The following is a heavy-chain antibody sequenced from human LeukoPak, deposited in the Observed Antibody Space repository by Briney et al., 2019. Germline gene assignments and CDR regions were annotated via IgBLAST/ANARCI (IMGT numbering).Heavy chain of an antibody. V-gene: IGHV4-59*01. CDR1: GGSISSYY. J-gene: IGHJ3*02. CDR3: ARGDYYYDSRDIPLNDTFDI. CDR2: IYYSGST. D-gene: IGHD3-22*01. Sequence: SETLSLTCTVSGGSISSYYWSWIRQPPGKGLEWIGYIYYSGSTNYNPSLKSRVTISVDTSKNQFSLKLSSVTAADTAVYYCARGDYYYDSRDIPLNDTFDIWGQGTMVTVSS.